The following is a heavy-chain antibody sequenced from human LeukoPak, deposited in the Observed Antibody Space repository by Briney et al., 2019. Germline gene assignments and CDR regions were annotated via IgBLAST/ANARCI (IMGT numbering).Heavy chain of an antibody. CDR1: GFRFTTYW. J-gene: IGHJ3*02. Sequence: GESLKISCQGSGFRFTTYWIDWVRQMPGKGLEWMGTIYPADSDTTYSPSFRGQVTISADKSINTAYLQWGSLEASDTAMYYCARHMYDAFDMWGQGTMVTVSS. D-gene: IGHD2-8*01. CDR3: ARHMYDAFDM. V-gene: IGHV5-51*01. CDR2: IYPADSDT.